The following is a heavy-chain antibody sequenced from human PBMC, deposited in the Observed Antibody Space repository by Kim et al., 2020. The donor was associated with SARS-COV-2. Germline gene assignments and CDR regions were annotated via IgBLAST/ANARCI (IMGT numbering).Heavy chain of an antibody. CDR3: TSNAEGLRLGELFHDY. CDR2: IRSKAYGGTT. V-gene: IGHV3-49*04. J-gene: IGHJ4*02. CDR1: GFTFGDYA. D-gene: IGHD3-16*01. Sequence: GGSLRLSCTASGFTFGDYAMSWVRQAPGKGLEWVGFIRSKAYGGTTEYAASVKGRFTISRDDSKSIAYLQMNSLKTEDTAVYYCTSNAEGLRLGELFHDYWGQGTLVTVSS.